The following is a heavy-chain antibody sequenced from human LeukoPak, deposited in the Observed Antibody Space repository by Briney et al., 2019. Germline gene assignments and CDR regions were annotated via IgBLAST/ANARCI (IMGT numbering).Heavy chain of an antibody. V-gene: IGHV1-69*13. CDR2: IIPIFGTA. CDR1: GGTFSSYA. D-gene: IGHD2-21*02. Sequence: SVKVSCKASGGTFSSYAISWVRQAPGQGLEWMGGIIPIFGTANYAQEFQGRVTITADESTSTAYMELSSLRSEDTAVYYCARGGDWSQYYFDYWGQGTLVTVSS. J-gene: IGHJ4*02. CDR3: ARGGDWSQYYFDY.